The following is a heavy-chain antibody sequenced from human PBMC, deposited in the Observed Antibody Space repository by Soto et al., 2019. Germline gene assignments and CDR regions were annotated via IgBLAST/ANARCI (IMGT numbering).Heavy chain of an antibody. CDR3: ASPGGFDF. V-gene: IGHV3-23*01. Sequence: EGQLLQSGGGLVQPGESLRLSCAASGFTFSSSGMSWVRQAPGKGLEWVSSISIRGDYRYYADSVKGRFTISRDNSKNTLYLQMSSLTAEDTAIYYCASPGGFDFWGQGTMVAVSS. CDR1: GFTFSSSG. CDR2: ISIRGDYR. D-gene: IGHD2-15*01. J-gene: IGHJ3*01.